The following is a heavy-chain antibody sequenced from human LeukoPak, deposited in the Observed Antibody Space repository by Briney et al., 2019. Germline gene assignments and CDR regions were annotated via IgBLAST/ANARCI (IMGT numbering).Heavy chain of an antibody. CDR2: AYYSGST. D-gene: IGHD5-24*01. V-gene: IGHV4-59*01. CDR1: GGSIRSYY. Sequence: PSETLSLTCTVSGGSIRSYYWSWIRQPPGKGPEWIGYAYYSGSTNYNPSLKSRVTISVDTSKNQFSLRLSSVTSADTAVYHCARESRREGYNPAYYYYYYMDVWGKGTTVTVSS. J-gene: IGHJ6*03. CDR3: ARESRREGYNPAYYYYYYMDV.